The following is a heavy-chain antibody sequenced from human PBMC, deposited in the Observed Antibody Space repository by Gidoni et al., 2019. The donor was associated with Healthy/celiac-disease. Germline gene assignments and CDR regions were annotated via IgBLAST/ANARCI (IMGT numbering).Heavy chain of an antibody. Sequence: EVQLVESGGGLVKPGGSLSLSCSASGFPFSSYSLNWVRRAPGKGLEWVSSISRSSSYIYDADSVKGRFTIGRDNAKNSLYLQMNSLRAEDTAVYYCARGIPPRWGQGTLVTVSS. CDR3: ARGIPPR. CDR1: GFPFSSYS. V-gene: IGHV3-21*01. J-gene: IGHJ4*02. CDR2: ISRSSSYI.